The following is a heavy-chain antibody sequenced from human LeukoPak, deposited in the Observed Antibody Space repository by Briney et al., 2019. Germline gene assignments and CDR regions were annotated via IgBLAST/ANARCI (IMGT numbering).Heavy chain of an antibody. V-gene: IGHV3-21*01. CDR2: MSSGSSYI. J-gene: IGHJ4*02. CDR3: ARDRPTGASRLFVVQ. CDR1: GFSFSSYS. Sequence: PGGSLRLSRAASGFSFSSYSMTWVRQAPGKGLEWVSSMSSGSSYIYYADSVRGRFTISRDNAKNSLYLLMNSLRVEDTAVYYCARDRPTGASRLFVVQWGQGTLVTVSS. D-gene: IGHD3-3*01.